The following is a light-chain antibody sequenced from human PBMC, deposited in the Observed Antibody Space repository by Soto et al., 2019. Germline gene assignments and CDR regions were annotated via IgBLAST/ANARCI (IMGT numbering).Light chain of an antibody. CDR2: GVT. CDR3: SSYTSSSTLV. CDR1: SSDVGGYNY. Sequence: QSVLTQSASVSGSPGQSITISCTGTSSDVGGYNYVSWYQQHPGKAPKLMIYGVTHRPSGVSNRFSGSKSGNTASLTISGLQTEDEADYYCSSYTSSSTLVFGTGTKVTV. V-gene: IGLV2-14*03. J-gene: IGLJ1*01.